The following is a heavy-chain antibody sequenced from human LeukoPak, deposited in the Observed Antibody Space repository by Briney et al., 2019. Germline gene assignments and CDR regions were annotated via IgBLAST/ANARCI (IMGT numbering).Heavy chain of an antibody. Sequence: PSETLSLTCTVSGGSISSGNYFWSWIRQPAGKGLECIGRIHTTGSAMYNSSLGSRVSLSVDSSKNQFSLQVTSVTAADTAVYYCARAVENDWIPSFFDYWGRGTLVTVSS. CDR3: ARAVENDWIPSFFDY. D-gene: IGHD3-9*01. CDR1: GGSISSGNYF. J-gene: IGHJ4*02. V-gene: IGHV4-61*02. CDR2: IHTTGSA.